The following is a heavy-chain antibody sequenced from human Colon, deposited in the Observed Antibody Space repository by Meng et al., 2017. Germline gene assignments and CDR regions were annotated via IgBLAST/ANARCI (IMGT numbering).Heavy chain of an antibody. Sequence: QVQLQESGPGLVKPSQTLSLKCTVSGGSISSGGYYWSWIRQHPGKGLEWIGYIYYSGNTYYNPSLKSRVTISVDTSKNQFSLKLSSVTAADTAVYYCARYCASTNCYTGFDFWGQGTLVTVSS. V-gene: IGHV4-31*03. D-gene: IGHD2-2*02. CDR2: IYYSGNT. CDR1: GGSISSGGYY. J-gene: IGHJ4*02. CDR3: ARYCASTNCYTGFDF.